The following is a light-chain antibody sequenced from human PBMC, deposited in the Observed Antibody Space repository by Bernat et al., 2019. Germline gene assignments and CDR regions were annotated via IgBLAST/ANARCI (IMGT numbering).Light chain of an antibody. J-gene: IGLJ3*02. CDR2: DVD. Sequence: QSALTQPHSVSGSPGKSVTISCTGTSNDVGDYKHVSWYQQHPGKAPRFMIYDVDKRPSGVPDRFFGSNSDSTASLTISGLQPADGGDYYCCSDAGAFTWVFGGGTKLTVL. CDR1: SNDVGDYKH. CDR3: CSDAGAFTWV. V-gene: IGLV2-11*01.